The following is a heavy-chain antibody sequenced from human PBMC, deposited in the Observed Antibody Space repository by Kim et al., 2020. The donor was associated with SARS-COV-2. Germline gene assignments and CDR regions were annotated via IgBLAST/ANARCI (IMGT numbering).Heavy chain of an antibody. V-gene: IGHV4-59*01. D-gene: IGHD3-10*01. J-gene: IGHJ4*02. CDR3: ARSYGRASWHHFDY. CDR2: IFYSGST. CDR1: SDSISAYY. Sequence: SETLSLTCTVSSDSISAYYWSWIRRLPGKGLEWIGYIFYSGSTSYNPSLKSRVTISWDTSRNQFSLYLTSVTHADTAVYYCARSYGRASWHHFDYLGPG.